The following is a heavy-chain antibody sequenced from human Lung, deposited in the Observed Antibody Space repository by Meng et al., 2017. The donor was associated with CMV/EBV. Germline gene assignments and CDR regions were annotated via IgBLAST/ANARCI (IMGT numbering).Heavy chain of an antibody. V-gene: IGHV3-11*01. CDR1: FY. Sequence: FYIGWIRQATGKGLEWVSYISSSGNTIYYADSVKGRFTISRDNAKNSLYLQMNSLRAEDTAVYYCARDPPNRWGIVVVPAAGDAFDIWGQGTMVTVSS. CDR2: ISSSGNTI. D-gene: IGHD2-2*01. J-gene: IGHJ3*02. CDR3: ARDPPNRWGIVVVPAAGDAFDI.